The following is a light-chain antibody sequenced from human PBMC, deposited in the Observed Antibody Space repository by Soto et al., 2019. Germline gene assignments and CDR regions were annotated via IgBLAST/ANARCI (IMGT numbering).Light chain of an antibody. CDR1: NIGSKN. Sequence: SYELTQPLSVSVALGQTARITCGGNNIGSKNVNWFQQRPGLAPVVVIYRNRDRPSGIPERFSGSNSGTTATLTVSRAQAGDGANYYSQVWDQSTVVFGGGTKRPFL. V-gene: IGLV3-9*01. J-gene: IGLJ2*01. CDR2: RNR. CDR3: QVWDQSTVV.